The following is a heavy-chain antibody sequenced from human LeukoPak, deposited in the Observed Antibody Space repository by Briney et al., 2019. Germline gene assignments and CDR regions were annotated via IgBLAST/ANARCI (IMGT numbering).Heavy chain of an antibody. CDR2: INHSGST. CDR1: GGSFSGYY. D-gene: IGHD2-15*01. V-gene: IGHV4-34*01. CDR3: ARGRPPRYCSGGSCYLFFDY. Sequence: AETLSLTCAVYGGSFSGYYWSWIRQPPGKGLEWIGEINHSGSTNYNPSLKSRVTISVDTSKNQFSLTLSSVTAADTAVYYCARGRPPRYCSGGSCYLFFDYWGRGTLVTVSS. J-gene: IGHJ4*02.